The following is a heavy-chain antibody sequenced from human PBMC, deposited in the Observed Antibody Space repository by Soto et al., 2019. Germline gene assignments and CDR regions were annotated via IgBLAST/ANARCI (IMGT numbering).Heavy chain of an antibody. Sequence: VASVKVSCKASGYTFTSYGISWVRQAPGQGLEWMGWISAYNGNTNYAQKLQGRVTMTTDTSTSTAYMELRSLRSDDTAVYYCARWEIYDFWSGQYNWFDPWGQGTLVTVSS. CDR1: GYTFTSYG. CDR3: ARWEIYDFWSGQYNWFDP. D-gene: IGHD3-3*01. V-gene: IGHV1-18*01. J-gene: IGHJ5*02. CDR2: ISAYNGNT.